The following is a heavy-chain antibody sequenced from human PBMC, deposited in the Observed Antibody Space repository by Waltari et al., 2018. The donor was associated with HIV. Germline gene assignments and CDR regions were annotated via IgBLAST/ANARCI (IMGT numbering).Heavy chain of an antibody. Sequence: KPGSSVKVSCKASGGTFSSYAISWVRQAPGQGLEWMGGIIPIFGTANYAQKFQGRVTITADESTSTAYMELSSLRSEDTAVYYCATHGGYCSSTSCSRVDYWGQGTLVTVSS. CDR2: IIPIFGTA. D-gene: IGHD2-2*01. CDR3: ATHGGYCSSTSCSRVDY. CDR1: GGTFSSYA. V-gene: IGHV1-69*01. J-gene: IGHJ4*02.